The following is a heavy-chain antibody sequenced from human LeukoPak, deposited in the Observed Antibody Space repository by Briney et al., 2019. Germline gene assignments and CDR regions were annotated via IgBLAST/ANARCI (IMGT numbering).Heavy chain of an antibody. CDR2: IIPIFGTA. Sequence: ASVKVSCKASGGTFSSYAISWVRQAPGQGLEWRGGIIPIFGTANYAQKFQGRVTITADESTSTAYMELSSLRSEDTAVYYCARRSYYYDSSGYYAPGDYWGQGTLVTVSS. V-gene: IGHV1-69*13. CDR1: GGTFSSYA. J-gene: IGHJ4*02. CDR3: ARRSYYYDSSGYYAPGDY. D-gene: IGHD3-22*01.